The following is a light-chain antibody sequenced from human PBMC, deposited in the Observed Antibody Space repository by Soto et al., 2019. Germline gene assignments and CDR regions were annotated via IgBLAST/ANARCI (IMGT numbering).Light chain of an antibody. CDR2: GAS. V-gene: IGKV3-20*01. Sequence: EIVLTQSPGTLSLSPGVRATVSCRASQSVSNNFLAWYQQKPGQAPRLLIYGASSRATGIPDRFSGRGSGTDFTLTISRLEPEDFAVYYCQQYGSSPLTFGGGTKVEIK. CDR1: QSVSNNF. J-gene: IGKJ4*01. CDR3: QQYGSSPLT.